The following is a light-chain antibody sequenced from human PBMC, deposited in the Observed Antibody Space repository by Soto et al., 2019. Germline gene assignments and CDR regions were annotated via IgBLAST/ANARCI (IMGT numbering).Light chain of an antibody. CDR2: RNN. Sequence: LTQPPSASGTPGQRVTISCSGSSSNIGSNYVYWYQQLPGTAPKLLIYRNNQRPSGVPDRFSGSKSGTSASLAISGLRSEDEADYYCAAWDDSLSGVVFGGGTKVTVL. CDR3: AAWDDSLSGVV. J-gene: IGLJ2*01. CDR1: SSNIGSNY. V-gene: IGLV1-47*01.